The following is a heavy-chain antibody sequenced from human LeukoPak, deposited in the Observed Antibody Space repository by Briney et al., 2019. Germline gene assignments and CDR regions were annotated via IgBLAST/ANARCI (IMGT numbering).Heavy chain of an antibody. CDR1: GYSFTNYY. V-gene: IGHV5-51*01. Sequence: GESLKISWKGSGYSFTNYYIAWVRRMPGKGLEWMGIIFPADSDTRYSPSFQGQVTISADKSITTAYLRWSDLKASDTAMYYCARLRNFGSGSYALDLWGQGTMVVVSS. D-gene: IGHD3-10*01. CDR3: ARLRNFGSGSYALDL. J-gene: IGHJ3*01. CDR2: IFPADSDT.